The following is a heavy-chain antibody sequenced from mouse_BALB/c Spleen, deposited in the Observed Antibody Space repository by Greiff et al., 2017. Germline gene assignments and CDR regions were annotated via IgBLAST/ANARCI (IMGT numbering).Heavy chain of an antibody. J-gene: IGHJ4*01. CDR2: IDPENGDT. CDR3: NRYDGYYAMDY. V-gene: IGHV14-4*02. CDR1: GFNIKDYY. Sequence: LVESGAELVRSGASVKLSCTASGFNIKDYYMHWVKQRPEQGLEWIGWIDPENGDTEYAPKFQGKATMTADTSSNTAYLQLSSLTSEDTAVYYCNRYDGYYAMDYWGQGTSGTVSS. D-gene: IGHD2-14*01.